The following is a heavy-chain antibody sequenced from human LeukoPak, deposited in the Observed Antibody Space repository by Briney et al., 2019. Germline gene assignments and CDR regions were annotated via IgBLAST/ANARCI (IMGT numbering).Heavy chain of an antibody. CDR3: TRDLSASLPGGFDY. Sequence: GGSLRLSCAASGFTFRRYSMNWVRQAPGKGLEWVSTISSTSSYIYYADSVEGRFTISRDNAWNSVYLQMNSLRAEDTAVYYCTRDLSASLPGGFDYWGQGTLVTVSS. CDR2: ISSTSSYI. V-gene: IGHV3-21*01. D-gene: IGHD3-10*01. CDR1: GFTFRRYS. J-gene: IGHJ4*02.